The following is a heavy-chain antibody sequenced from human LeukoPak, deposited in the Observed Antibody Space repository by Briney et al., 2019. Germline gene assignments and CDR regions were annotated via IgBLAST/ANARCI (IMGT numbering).Heavy chain of an antibody. CDR2: IYYSGST. J-gene: IGHJ3*02. D-gene: IGHD6-6*01. CDR3: ARVGGKEYSSSVGAFDI. Sequence: SQTLSLTCTVSGGSISSGDYYWSWIRQPPGKGLEWIGYIYYSGSTYYNPSLKSRVTISVDTSKNQFSLKLSSVTAADTAVYYCARVGGKEYSSSVGAFDIWGQGTMVTVSS. V-gene: IGHV4-30-4*08. CDR1: GGSISSGDYY.